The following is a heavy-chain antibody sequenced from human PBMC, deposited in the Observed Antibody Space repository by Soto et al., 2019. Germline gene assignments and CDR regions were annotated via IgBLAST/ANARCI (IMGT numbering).Heavy chain of an antibody. Sequence: PSETLSLTCTVSGGSISSSSYYWGWIRQPPGKGLEWIGSIYYSGSTYYNPSLKSRVTISVDTSKNQFSLKLSSVTAADTAVYYCARNDWAVAGQSAETYYYYYYMDVWGKGTTVTVSS. CDR1: GGSISSSSYY. CDR2: IYYSGST. J-gene: IGHJ6*03. D-gene: IGHD6-19*01. V-gene: IGHV4-39*01. CDR3: ARNDWAVAGQSAETYYYYYYMDV.